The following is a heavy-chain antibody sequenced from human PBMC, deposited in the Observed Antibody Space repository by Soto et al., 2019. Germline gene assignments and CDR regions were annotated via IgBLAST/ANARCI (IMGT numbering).Heavy chain of an antibody. CDR1: GYRFTTFY. V-gene: IGHV1-2*06. D-gene: IGHD5-18*01. CDR3: ARDGNFAFRGYSFGFDF. J-gene: IGHJ4*02. CDR2: MNLDTGGT. Sequence: ASVKVSCKASGYRFTTFYIHWVRQAPGQGLEWMGRMNLDTGGTTYAQKFQGRVTMTRDTSISTAYMEVTNLKSDDTAIYYCARDGNFAFRGYSFGFDFWGQGTLVT.